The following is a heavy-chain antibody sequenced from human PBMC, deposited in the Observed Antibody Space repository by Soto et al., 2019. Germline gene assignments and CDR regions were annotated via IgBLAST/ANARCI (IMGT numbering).Heavy chain of an antibody. CDR3: ARGRGPDYYSNPIGIDY. CDR1: GGSFSGYY. D-gene: IGHD4-4*01. Sequence: SETLSLTCAVYGGSFSGYYWSWIRQPPGKGLEWIGEINHSGSTNYNPSLKSRVTISVDTSKNQFSLKLSSVTAADTAVYYCARGRGPDYYSNPIGIDYWGQGTLVTVSS. V-gene: IGHV4-34*01. J-gene: IGHJ4*02. CDR2: INHSGST.